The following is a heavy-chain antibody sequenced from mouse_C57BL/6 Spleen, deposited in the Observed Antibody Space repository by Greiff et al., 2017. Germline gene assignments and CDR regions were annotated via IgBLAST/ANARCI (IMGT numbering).Heavy chain of an antibody. CDR3: ARAGDYGSSWGYFDV. J-gene: IGHJ1*03. CDR1: GYSITSGYD. Sequence: VQLKESGPGMVKPSQSLSLTCTVTGYSITSGYDWHWIRHFPGNKLEWMGYISYSGSTNYNPSLKSRISITHDTSKNHFFLKLNSVTTEDTATYYCARAGDYGSSWGYFDVWGTGTTVTVSS. V-gene: IGHV3-1*01. D-gene: IGHD1-1*01. CDR2: ISYSGST.